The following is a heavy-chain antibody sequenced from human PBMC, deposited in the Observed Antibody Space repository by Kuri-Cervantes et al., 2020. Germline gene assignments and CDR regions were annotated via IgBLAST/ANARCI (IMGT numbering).Heavy chain of an antibody. D-gene: IGHD6-13*01. V-gene: IGHV3-23*01. CDR1: GFTFSTYA. CDR2: IGIRDSGIGGYT. J-gene: IGHJ4*02. Sequence: GESLKISCAASGFTFSTYAMSWVRQAPGKGLEWVSSIGIRDSGIGGYTYYEHSVKGRFTISRDNARNSLYLQMNSLRAEDTAVYFCARTIADSGAYWGQGTLVTVSS. CDR3: ARTIADSGAY.